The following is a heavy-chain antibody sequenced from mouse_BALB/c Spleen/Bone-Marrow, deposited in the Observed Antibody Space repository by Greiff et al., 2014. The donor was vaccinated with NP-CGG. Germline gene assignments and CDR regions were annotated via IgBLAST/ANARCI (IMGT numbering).Heavy chain of an antibody. CDR2: INPSNGRT. V-gene: IGHV1S81*02. Sequence: QVQLQQSGAELVKPGASVKLSCKASGYTFTSYWMHWVKQRPGQGLEWIGEINPSNGRTNYNEKFKSKATLTVDKSSSTAYMQLSSLTSEDSAVYYCARGDGFAWFAYWGQRTLVTVSA. J-gene: IGHJ3*01. CDR3: ARGDGFAWFAY. CDR1: GYTFTSYW. D-gene: IGHD3-3*01.